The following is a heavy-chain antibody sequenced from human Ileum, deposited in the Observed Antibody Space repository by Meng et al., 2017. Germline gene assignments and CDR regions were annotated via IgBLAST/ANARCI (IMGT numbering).Heavy chain of an antibody. CDR1: GVTGTNAW. D-gene: IGHD3-3*01. CDR2: IKSKADDGTT. V-gene: IGHV3-15*01. Sequence: EVQWVESGGGLAQPGGSLRRSGAASGVTGTNAWMNWVRQAPGRGLEWVGRIKSKADDGTTDYAAPVKGRFTISRDDSKNTLYLQMNNLKFDDTAVYYCTSSSNYDFWSGSYTGFDYWGQGTLVTVSS. CDR3: TSSSNYDFWSGSYTGFDY. J-gene: IGHJ4*02.